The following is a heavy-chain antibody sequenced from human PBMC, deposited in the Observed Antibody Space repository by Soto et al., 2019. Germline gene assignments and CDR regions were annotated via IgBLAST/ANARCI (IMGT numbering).Heavy chain of an antibody. CDR3: PRVWAYSTSSYKFDY. D-gene: IGHD6-13*01. J-gene: IGHJ4*02. CDR2: INHSGST. V-gene: IGHV4-34*01. Sequence: SETLSLTCAVYGGSFSGYHWSWIRQPPGKGLEWIGEINHSGSTRYNPSLKSRVTISVDTSNNQFTLKPSSVTAPDTADYYCPRVWAYSTSSYKFDYWGQGALVTVSS. CDR1: GGSFSGYH.